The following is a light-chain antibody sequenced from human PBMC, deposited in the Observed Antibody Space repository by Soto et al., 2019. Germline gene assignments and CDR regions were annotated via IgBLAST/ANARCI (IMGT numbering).Light chain of an antibody. J-gene: IGLJ1*01. CDR2: DVS. V-gene: IGLV2-14*03. CDR3: SSYTGSTPRYV. CDR1: GSDIGAYVY. Sequence: QSALTQPASVSGSPGQSITISCTGTGSDIGAYVYVSWCQQYPGKAPKLIMYDVSNRPSGVSDRFSGSKSGNTASLTISGLQDEDEADYYCSSYTGSTPRYVFGTGTRVTVL.